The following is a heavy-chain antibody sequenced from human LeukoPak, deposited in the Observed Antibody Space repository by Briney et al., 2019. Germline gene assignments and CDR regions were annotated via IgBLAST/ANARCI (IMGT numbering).Heavy chain of an antibody. J-gene: IGHJ4*02. Sequence: ASVKVSCKASGYTFTSYYMHWVRQAPGQGLEWMGIINPSGGSTTYAQKFQGRVTMTRDTSTSTVYMELSSLRSEDTAVYYCARSGNSWYYFDYWGQGTLATVSS. CDR3: ARSGNSWYYFDY. V-gene: IGHV1-46*01. D-gene: IGHD6-13*01. CDR1: GYTFTSYY. CDR2: INPSGGST.